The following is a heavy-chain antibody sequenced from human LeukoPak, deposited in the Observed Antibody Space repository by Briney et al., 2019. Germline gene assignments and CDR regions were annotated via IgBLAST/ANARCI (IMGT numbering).Heavy chain of an antibody. CDR2: IYIGGST. CDR1: GFTVSSNY. J-gene: IGHJ4*02. Sequence: GGSLRLSCAASGFTVSSNYMSWVRQAPGKGLEWVSVIYIGGSTYYADSVKGRFTISRDNSKNTLYLQMNSLRAEDTAVYYCTRLDHVLLWFGELTYWGQGTLVTVSS. V-gene: IGHV3-53*01. D-gene: IGHD3-10*01. CDR3: TRLDHVLLWFGELTY.